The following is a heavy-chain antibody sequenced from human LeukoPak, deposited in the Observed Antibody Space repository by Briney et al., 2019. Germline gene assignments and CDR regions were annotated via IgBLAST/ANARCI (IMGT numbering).Heavy chain of an antibody. D-gene: IGHD3-22*01. CDR3: AKGLFCYDSSGYYLDY. J-gene: IGHJ4*02. Sequence: GGSLRLSCAASGFTFSSYAMSWVRQAPGKGLEWVSAISGSGGSTYYADSVKGRFTISRDNSKNTLYLQMNSLRAEDTAVYYCAKGLFCYDSSGYYLDYWGQGTLVTVSS. CDR2: ISGSGGST. V-gene: IGHV3-23*01. CDR1: GFTFSSYA.